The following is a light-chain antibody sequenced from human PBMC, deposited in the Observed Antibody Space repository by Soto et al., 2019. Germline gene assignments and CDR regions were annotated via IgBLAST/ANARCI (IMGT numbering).Light chain of an antibody. Sequence: DIQMTQSPSSLSASVGDRVTITCQASQDISNYLNRYQQKPGKAPKLLIYDASNLETGVPSRFSGSGSGTDFTFTISSLQPEDIATYYCQQYDNLPWTFGQGTKLEIK. J-gene: IGKJ2*02. CDR3: QQYDNLPWT. V-gene: IGKV1-33*01. CDR2: DAS. CDR1: QDISNY.